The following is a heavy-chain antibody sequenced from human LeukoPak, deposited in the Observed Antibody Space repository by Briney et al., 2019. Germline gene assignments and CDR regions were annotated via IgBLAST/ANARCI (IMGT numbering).Heavy chain of an antibody. CDR2: INGDGSTT. V-gene: IGHV3-74*01. D-gene: IGHD3-16*01. Sequence: GGSLRLSCPASGFTVSSNYMSWVRQAPGKGLVWVSRINGDGSTTAYADSVKGRFTISRDNAKNSLYLQMNSLRAEDTAVYYCARDRRTFASSDAFDIWGQGTMVTVSS. CDR3: ARDRRTFASSDAFDI. J-gene: IGHJ3*02. CDR1: GFTVSSNY.